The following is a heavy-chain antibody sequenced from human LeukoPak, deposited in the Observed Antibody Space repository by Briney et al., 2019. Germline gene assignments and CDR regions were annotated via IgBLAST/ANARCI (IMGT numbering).Heavy chain of an antibody. V-gene: IGHV1-2*04. D-gene: IGHD3-22*01. J-gene: IGHJ3*02. CDR2: INPNSGGT. CDR1: GYTFTGYY. CDR3: ARGPLLGDSSGYSNDAFDI. Sequence: ASVKVSCKASGYTFTGYYMHWVRQAPGQGLEWMGWINPNSGGTNYAQKFQGWVTMTRDTSISTAYMELSRLRSDDTAVYYCARGPLLGDSSGYSNDAFDIWGQGTMVTVSS.